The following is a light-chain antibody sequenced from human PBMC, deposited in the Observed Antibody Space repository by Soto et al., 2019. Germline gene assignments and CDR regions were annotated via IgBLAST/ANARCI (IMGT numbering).Light chain of an antibody. CDR3: SSYASSSTWV. CDR1: SSDVGGYNY. V-gene: IGLV2-14*01. CDR2: DVG. J-gene: IGLJ3*02. Sequence: QSVLTQPASVSGSPGQSITISCTGTSSDVGGYNYVSWYQQHPGKAPKLMIYDVGNRPSGVSNRFSGSKSGNTASLTISGLQAEDEADYSCSSYASSSTWVFGGGTKVTVL.